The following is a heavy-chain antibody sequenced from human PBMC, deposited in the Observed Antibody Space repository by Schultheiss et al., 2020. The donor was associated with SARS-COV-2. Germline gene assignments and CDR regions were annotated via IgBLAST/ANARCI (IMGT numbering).Heavy chain of an antibody. D-gene: IGHD3-3*01. V-gene: IGHV2-26*01. Sequence: SGPTLVKPTETLTLTCTVSGFSLSNARMGVSWIRQPPGKALEWLAHIFSNDEKSYSTSLKSRLTISKDTSKSQVVLTMTNMDPVDTATYYCAHSSENYDFWSGHNWFDPWGQGTLVTVSS. J-gene: IGHJ5*02. CDR1: GFSLSNARMG. CDR3: AHSSENYDFWSGHNWFDP. CDR2: IFSNDEK.